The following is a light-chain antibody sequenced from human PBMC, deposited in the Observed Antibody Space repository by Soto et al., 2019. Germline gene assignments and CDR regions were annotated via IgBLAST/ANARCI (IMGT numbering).Light chain of an antibody. V-gene: IGKV1-33*01. J-gene: IGKJ5*01. CDR2: DAS. CDR1: QDISFF. CDR3: QQFDTLIT. Sequence: DIQMTQSPSSLSASVGDRVTITCQASQDISFFLNWYQQKPGKAPKLLIYDASILQAGVPSRFSGGGSGTDFTFTISSLHPEDVETYYCQQFDTLITFGQGTRLEI.